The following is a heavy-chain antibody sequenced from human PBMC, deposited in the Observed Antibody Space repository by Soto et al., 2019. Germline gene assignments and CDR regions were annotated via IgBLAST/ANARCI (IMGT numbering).Heavy chain of an antibody. Sequence: GASVKVSCKASGGTFSSYAISWVRQAPGQGLEWMGGIIPIFGTANYAQKFQGRVTITADESTSTAYMELSSLRSEDTAVYYCARGYYDSSGYYWDFDYWGQGTLVTVSS. CDR2: IIPIFGTA. CDR1: GGTFSSYA. J-gene: IGHJ4*02. V-gene: IGHV1-69*13. D-gene: IGHD3-22*01. CDR3: ARGYYDSSGYYWDFDY.